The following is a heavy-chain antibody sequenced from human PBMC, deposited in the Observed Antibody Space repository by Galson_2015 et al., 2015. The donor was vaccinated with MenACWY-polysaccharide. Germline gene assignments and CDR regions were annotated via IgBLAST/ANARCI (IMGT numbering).Heavy chain of an antibody. D-gene: IGHD3-22*01. CDR1: GFTFSNAW. Sequence: SLRLSCAASGFTFSNAWMSWVRQAPGKGLEWVGRIKSKTDGGTTDYAAPVKGRFTISRDDSKNTLYLQMNSLKTEDTAVYYCITDSGYYDSSGYYEFDYWGQGTLVTVSS. CDR3: ITDSGYYDSSGYYEFDY. V-gene: IGHV3-15*01. CDR2: IKSKTDGGTT. J-gene: IGHJ4*02.